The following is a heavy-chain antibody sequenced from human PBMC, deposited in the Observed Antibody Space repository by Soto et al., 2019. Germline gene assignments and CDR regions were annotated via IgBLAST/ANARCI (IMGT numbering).Heavy chain of an antibody. CDR3: AREGDYSNYYFDY. J-gene: IGHJ4*02. CDR1: GYTFIGYY. D-gene: IGHD4-4*01. Sequence: ASVKVSCKASGYTFIGYYMHWVRQAPGQGLEWMGWINPNSGGTNYAQKFQGWVTMTRDTSISTAYMELSRLRSDDTAVYYCAREGDYSNYYFDYWGQGTPVTVSS. CDR2: INPNSGGT. V-gene: IGHV1-2*04.